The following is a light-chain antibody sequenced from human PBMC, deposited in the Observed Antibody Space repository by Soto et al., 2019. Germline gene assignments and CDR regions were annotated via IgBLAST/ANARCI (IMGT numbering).Light chain of an antibody. CDR2: HAS. CDR1: QSASNN. V-gene: IGKV3-15*01. J-gene: IGKJ4*01. Sequence: EIVMTQSPATLSVSPGERATLSCRASQSASNNLAWYQQKLGQAPRLLIYHASTRATGIPARFSGSGSGTEFTLTISSLQSEDFAVYYCQQYNKWPLTFGGGTRVEIK. CDR3: QQYNKWPLT.